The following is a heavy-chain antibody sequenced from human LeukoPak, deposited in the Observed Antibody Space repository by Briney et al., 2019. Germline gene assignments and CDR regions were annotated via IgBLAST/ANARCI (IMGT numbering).Heavy chain of an antibody. Sequence: SGGSLRLSWAASGFTFTSYSVNWVRQAPGEGLEGVSTISGGGGGTYYADSVKGRFTISRDNSNNTLYLQVNSLRAEDTAVYYCAKGGKWDVTPFDYWGQGTLVTVSS. CDR3: AKGGKWDVTPFDY. CDR1: GFTFTSYS. J-gene: IGHJ4*02. V-gene: IGHV3-23*01. D-gene: IGHD1-26*01. CDR2: ISGGGGGT.